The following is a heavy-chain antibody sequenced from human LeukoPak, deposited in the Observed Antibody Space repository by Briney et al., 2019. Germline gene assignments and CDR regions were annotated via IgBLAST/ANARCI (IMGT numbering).Heavy chain of an antibody. CDR1: GFTFSSFG. Sequence: GTLRLSCAASGFTFSSFGMTWVRQAPGKGLEWLSYIIPSSSTISYADSVKGRFTISRDNARNSLYLQMNSLRAEDTAVYYCVRDSAWAFDYWGQGILVTVSS. J-gene: IGHJ4*02. D-gene: IGHD3-16*01. CDR3: VRDSAWAFDY. V-gene: IGHV3-48*01. CDR2: IIPSSSTI.